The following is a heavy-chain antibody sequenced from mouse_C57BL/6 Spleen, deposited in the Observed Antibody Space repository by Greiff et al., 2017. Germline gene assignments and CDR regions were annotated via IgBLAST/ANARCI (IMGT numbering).Heavy chain of an antibody. V-gene: IGHV1-42*01. J-gene: IGHJ3*01. CDR3: ARETYYDYDRAWFAY. D-gene: IGHD2-4*01. Sequence: VQLQQSGPELVKPGASVKISCKASGYSFTGYYMNWVKQSPEKSLEWIGEINPSTGGTTYNQKFKAKDTLTVDKSSSTAYMQLKSLTSEDSAVYYCARETYYDYDRAWFAYWGQGTLVTVSA. CDR2: INPSTGGT. CDR1: GYSFTGYY.